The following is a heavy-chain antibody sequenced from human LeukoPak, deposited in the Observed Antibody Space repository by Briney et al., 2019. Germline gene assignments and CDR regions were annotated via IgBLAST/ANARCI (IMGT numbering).Heavy chain of an antibody. V-gene: IGHV3-48*01. CDR1: GFTFSSYS. CDR3: ARGGYRGY. CDR2: ISSSSSTI. D-gene: IGHD5-18*01. Sequence: PGGSLRRSCAASGFTFSSYSMNWVRQAPGKGLEWVSYISSSSSTIYYADSVKGRFTISRDNAKNSLYLQMNSLRAEDTAVYYCARGGYRGYWGQGTLVTVSS. J-gene: IGHJ4*02.